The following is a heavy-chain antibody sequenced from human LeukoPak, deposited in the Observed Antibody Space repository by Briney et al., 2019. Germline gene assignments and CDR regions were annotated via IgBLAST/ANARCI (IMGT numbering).Heavy chain of an antibody. CDR3: ARETDITIFGVVQTGLDV. CDR2: IIPIFGTA. CDR1: GGTFSSYA. D-gene: IGHD3-3*01. V-gene: IGHV1-69*13. Sequence: ASVKVSCKASGGTFSSYAISWVRQAPGQGLEWMGGIIPIFGTANYAQKFQGRVTITADESTSTAYMELSSLRSEDTAVYYCARETDITIFGVVQTGLDVWGQGTTVTVSS. J-gene: IGHJ6*02.